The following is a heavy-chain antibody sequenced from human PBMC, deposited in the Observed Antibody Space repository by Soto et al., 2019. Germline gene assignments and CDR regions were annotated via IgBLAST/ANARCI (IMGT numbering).Heavy chain of an antibody. CDR2: INPSSGST. CDR1: GYTFTNYY. D-gene: IGHD5-18*01. V-gene: IGHV1-46*01. Sequence: QVQLVQSGAEVRKPGASVKVSCKASGYTFTNYYIHWVRQAPGQGLEWMGIINPSSGSTSYAHKFQSRVTMTRDTSTSTVYMELSSLRSEDTAVYYCAREVERGSSYGDLEYWGQGTLVTVSS. J-gene: IGHJ4*02. CDR3: AREVERGSSYGDLEY.